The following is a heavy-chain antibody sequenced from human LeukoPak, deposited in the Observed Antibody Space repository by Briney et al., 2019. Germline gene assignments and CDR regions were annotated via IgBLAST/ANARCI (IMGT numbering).Heavy chain of an antibody. CDR3: ASQLTVSWFDP. V-gene: IGHV4-39*01. D-gene: IGHD4-11*01. Sequence: PSQTLSLTCTVSGGSISSGDYYWSWIRQPPGKGLEWIGSIYYSGSTYYNPSLKSRVTISVDTSKNQFSLKLSSVTAADTAVYYCASQLTVSWFDPWGQGTLVTVSS. CDR2: IYYSGST. CDR1: GGSISSGDYY. J-gene: IGHJ5*02.